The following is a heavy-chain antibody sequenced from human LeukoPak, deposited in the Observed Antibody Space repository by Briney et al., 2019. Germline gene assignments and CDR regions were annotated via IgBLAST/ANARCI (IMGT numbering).Heavy chain of an antibody. CDR3: ARDKPPPYYYDSSGIFDY. Sequence: GGSLRLSCAASGFTFSSYGMHWVRQAPGKGLEWVAVIWYDGSNKYYADSVKGRFTISRDNSKNTLYLQMNSLRAEDTAVYYCARDKPPPYYYDSSGIFDYWGQGTLVTVSS. D-gene: IGHD3-22*01. J-gene: IGHJ4*02. CDR2: IWYDGSNK. CDR1: GFTFSSYG. V-gene: IGHV3-33*01.